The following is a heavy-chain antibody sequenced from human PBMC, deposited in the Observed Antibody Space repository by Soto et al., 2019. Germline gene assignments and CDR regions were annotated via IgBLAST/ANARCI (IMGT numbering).Heavy chain of an antibody. CDR1: GFIFNNYG. J-gene: IGHJ6*02. D-gene: IGHD3-10*02. Sequence: GGSLRLSCAASGFIFNNYGMSWARQAPGKGLEWVSGISDSGDTTHYADSVKGRFIISRDYSKNTLYLEMNSLRREDTAVYYCARSGTDMFGGMDVWGQGTTVTVSS. V-gene: IGHV3-23*01. CDR2: ISDSGDTT. CDR3: ARSGTDMFGGMDV.